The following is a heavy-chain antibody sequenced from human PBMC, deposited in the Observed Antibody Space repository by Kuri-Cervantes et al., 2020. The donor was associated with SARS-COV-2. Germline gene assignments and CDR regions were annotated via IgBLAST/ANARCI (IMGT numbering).Heavy chain of an antibody. V-gene: IGHV1-2*02. CDR2: INPNTGDT. CDR3: VKCMSGVSYVLNY. Sequence: VSVKVSCKTSGYTFTDSYIYWVRQAPGQALEWMGWINPNTGDTNYAQNFQGRDTRTRDTSISTDYMELTTLRSDYTAVFYCVKCMSGVSYVLNYWGQGTPVTVSS. CDR1: GYTFTDSY. D-gene: IGHD3-16*01. J-gene: IGHJ4*02.